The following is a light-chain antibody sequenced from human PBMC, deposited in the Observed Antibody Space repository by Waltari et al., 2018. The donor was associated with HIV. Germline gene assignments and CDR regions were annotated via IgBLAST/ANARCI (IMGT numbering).Light chain of an antibody. Sequence: SFDLIQPPSVSVSPGQTAAITCSGDKLGSKYACWFQQKPGQSPVLVISQDSKRPSGIPERFSGSKSGTSASLAITGLQAADEADYYCQSYDLSLSGSWVFGGGTKLSVL. CDR3: QSYDLSLSGSWV. J-gene: IGLJ3*02. CDR2: QDS. CDR1: KLGSKY. V-gene: IGLV3-1*01.